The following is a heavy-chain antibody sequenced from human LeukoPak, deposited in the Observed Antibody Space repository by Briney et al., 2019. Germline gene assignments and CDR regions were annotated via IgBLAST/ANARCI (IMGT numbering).Heavy chain of an antibody. CDR2: ISYDGSNK. D-gene: IGHD6-13*01. Sequence: SXXASGFTFSSYAMHWVRQAPGKGLEWVAVISYDGSNKYYADSVKGRFTISRDNSKNTLYLQMNSLRAEDTAVYYCARSPYSSSWYGAFDIWGQGTMVTVSS. CDR1: GFTFSSYA. CDR3: ARSPYSSSWYGAFDI. J-gene: IGHJ3*02. V-gene: IGHV3-30*04.